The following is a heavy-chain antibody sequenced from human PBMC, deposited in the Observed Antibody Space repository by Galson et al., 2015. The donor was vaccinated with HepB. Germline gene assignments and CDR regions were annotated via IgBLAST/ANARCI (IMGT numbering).Heavy chain of an antibody. CDR3: AKELFSLREYKGGEIVPSEQYGIDV. V-gene: IGHV3-23*01. CDR1: GFSFFDYA. Sequence: SLRLSCATSGFSFFDYAMSWVRQAPGKGLEWVSVISDSGDTTNYADSVKGRFIISRDNSKNILYLQMNSMRDEDTAVYYCAKELFSLREYKGGEIVPSEQYGIDVWGQGTTVTVSS. J-gene: IGHJ6*02. CDR2: ISDSGDTT. D-gene: IGHD1/OR15-1a*01.